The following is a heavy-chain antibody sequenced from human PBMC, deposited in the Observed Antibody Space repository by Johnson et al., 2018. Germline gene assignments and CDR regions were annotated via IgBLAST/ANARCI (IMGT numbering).Heavy chain of an antibody. J-gene: IGHJ3*02. Sequence: VQLVESGGGLVQPGGSLRLSCAASGFTFSRYSMNWVRRAPGKGLEWVSDISGSGGSTYYADSVKGRFTISRDNSKNTLYLQMNSLRAEDTAGYYCARYSSGWYGAFDIWGQGTMVTVSS. CDR3: ARYSSGWYGAFDI. CDR1: GFTFSRYS. D-gene: IGHD6-19*01. V-gene: IGHV3-23*04. CDR2: ISGSGGST.